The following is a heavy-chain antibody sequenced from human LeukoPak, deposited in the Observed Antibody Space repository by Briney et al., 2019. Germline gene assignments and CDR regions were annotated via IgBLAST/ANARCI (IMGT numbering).Heavy chain of an antibody. CDR2: ISFDGITK. CDR1: GFTFSSYA. D-gene: IGHD4-17*01. J-gene: IGHJ3*01. CDR3: AVSYGDYVGDAFDF. V-gene: IGHV3-30-3*01. Sequence: GGSLRLSCAASGFTFSSYAMHWVRQAPGKGLEWVAVISFDGITKYYADSVKGRFTISRDNSKNTLYLQMNSLRAEDTAVYYCAVSYGDYVGDAFDFWGQGTMVTVSS.